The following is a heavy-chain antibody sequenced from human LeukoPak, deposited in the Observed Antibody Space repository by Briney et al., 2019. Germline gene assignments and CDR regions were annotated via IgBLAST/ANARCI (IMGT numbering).Heavy chain of an antibody. CDR2: INHGGST. CDR3: ARFDYVWGSNDMYGMDAFDI. V-gene: IGHV4-38-2*01. J-gene: IGHJ3*02. D-gene: IGHD3-16*01. CDR1: GYSVSSGFS. Sequence: PSESLSLTCAVSGYSVSSGFSWDWIRQPPGKGLEWIGSINHGGSTNYNPSLKSRVTISLDASKNTFTLKLSSVPAADTAVYSCARFDYVWGSNDMYGMDAFDIWGQGTMVAVAS.